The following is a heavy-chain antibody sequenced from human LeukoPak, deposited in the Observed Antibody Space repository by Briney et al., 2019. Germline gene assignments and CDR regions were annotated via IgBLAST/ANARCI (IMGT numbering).Heavy chain of an antibody. J-gene: IGHJ4*02. CDR3: TTSLRYFDWLQLTNY. Sequence: GGSLRLSCAASGFTFSNAWMSWVRQAPGKGLEWVGRIKSKTDGGTTDYAAPVKGRFTISRDDSKSTLYLQMNSLKTEDTAVYYCTTSLRYFDWLQLTNYWGQGTLVTVSS. D-gene: IGHD3-9*01. V-gene: IGHV3-15*01. CDR1: GFTFSNAW. CDR2: IKSKTDGGTT.